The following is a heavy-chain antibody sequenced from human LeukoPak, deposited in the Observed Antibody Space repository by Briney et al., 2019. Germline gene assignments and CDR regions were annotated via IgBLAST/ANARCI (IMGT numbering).Heavy chain of an antibody. J-gene: IGHJ4*02. D-gene: IGHD4-17*01. V-gene: IGHV1-3*01. CDR3: ASVDYGDY. Sequence: ASVKVSCKASGYTFTSYAMHWVRQAPGQRLEWMGWINAGNGNTQYSQKFQGRVTFTRDTSASTAYMELSSLRSEDTAVYYCASVDYGDYWGQGTLVTDSS. CDR1: GYTFTSYA. CDR2: INAGNGNT.